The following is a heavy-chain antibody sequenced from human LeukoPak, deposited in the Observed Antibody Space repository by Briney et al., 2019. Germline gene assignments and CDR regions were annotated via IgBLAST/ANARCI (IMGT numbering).Heavy chain of an antibody. CDR1: GGSISSYC. CDR3: ARGRGSGSYYYFDY. CDR2: IYYSGST. Sequence: SETLSLTCTVSGGSISSYCWSWIRQPPGKGLEWIGYIYYSGSTNYNPSLKSRVTISVDTSKNQFSLKLSSVTAADTAVYYCARGRGSGSYYYFDYWGQGTLVTVSS. J-gene: IGHJ4*02. D-gene: IGHD3-10*01. V-gene: IGHV4-59*01.